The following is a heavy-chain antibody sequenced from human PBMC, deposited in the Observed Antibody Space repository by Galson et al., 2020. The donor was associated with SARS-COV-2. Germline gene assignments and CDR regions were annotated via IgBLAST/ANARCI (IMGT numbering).Heavy chain of an antibody. CDR1: GFTFSSYG. V-gene: IGHV3-30*18. J-gene: IGHJ4*02. Sequence: GESLKISCAASGFTFSSYGMHWVRQAPGKGLEWVAVISYDGSNKYYADSVKGRFTISRDNSKNTLYLQMNSLRAEDTAVYYCAKDIVDTITWGDFDYWGQGTLVTVSS. CDR2: ISYDGSNK. D-gene: IGHD5-12*01. CDR3: AKDIVDTITWGDFDY.